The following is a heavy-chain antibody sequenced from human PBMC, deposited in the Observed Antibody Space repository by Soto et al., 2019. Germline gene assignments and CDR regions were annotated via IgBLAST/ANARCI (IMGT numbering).Heavy chain of an antibody. CDR1: GFTFNTYA. Sequence: GGSLRLSCAASGFTFNTYALTWVRQTPGKGLEWVSFITTRGARTYYADPGRGRFTISTDSSRNTLYLQMNSLRPDDTAVYFCARYRSDGSASFDSWGQGTRVTVSS. CDR3: ARYRSDGSASFDS. CDR2: ITTRGART. V-gene: IGHV3-23*01. J-gene: IGHJ4*02. D-gene: IGHD3-9*01.